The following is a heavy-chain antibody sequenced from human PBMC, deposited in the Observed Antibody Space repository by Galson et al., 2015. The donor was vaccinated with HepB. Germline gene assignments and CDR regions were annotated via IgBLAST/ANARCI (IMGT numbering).Heavy chain of an antibody. CDR1: GFTFSSYG. D-gene: IGHD6-19*01. CDR3: AKPFVRINSSGYKRQAYYYYYYGMDV. V-gene: IGHV3-33*06. CDR2: IWYDGSNK. Sequence: SLRLSCAASGFTFSSYGMHWVRQAPGKGLEWVAVIWYDGSNKYYADSVKGRFTVSRDNSKNTLYLQMNSLRAEDAAVYYCAKPFVRINSSGYKRQAYYYYYYGMDVWGQGTTVTVSS. J-gene: IGHJ6*02.